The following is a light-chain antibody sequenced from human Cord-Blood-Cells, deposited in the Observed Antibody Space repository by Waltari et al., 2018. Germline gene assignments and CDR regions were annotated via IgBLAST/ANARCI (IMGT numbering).Light chain of an antibody. CDR2: EVS. Sequence: QSALTQPASVSGSPGQSITISCTGTSSDVGGYNYVSWYQQHPGKAPKLMIYEVSNRPSGVSNRVARSMSGNTAALTISGVQAEDEADYYCSSYTRSSTLVFGGGTKLTVL. CDR1: SSDVGGYNY. J-gene: IGLJ3*02. CDR3: SSYTRSSTLV. V-gene: IGLV2-14*01.